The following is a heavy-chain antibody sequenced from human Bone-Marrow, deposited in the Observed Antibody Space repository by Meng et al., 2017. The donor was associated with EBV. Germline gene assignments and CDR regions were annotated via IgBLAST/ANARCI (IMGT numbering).Heavy chain of an antibody. D-gene: IGHD2-21*01. J-gene: IGHJ4*02. CDR1: GFSFRSYW. CDR2: TNEDGRTT. Sequence: VQLGESGGALVQPGGSLRLSCAASGFSFRSYWMHWVRQAPGKGLVWISRTNEDGRTTSYADSVKGRFTISRDNTKNTLYLQMNSLRAEDTARYFCSRDLAGAYDDWGQGTLVTVSS. V-gene: IGHV3-74*01. CDR3: SRDLAGAYDD.